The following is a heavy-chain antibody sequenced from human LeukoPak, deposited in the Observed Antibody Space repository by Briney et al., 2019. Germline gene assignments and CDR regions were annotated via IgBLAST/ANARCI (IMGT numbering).Heavy chain of an antibody. D-gene: IGHD6-19*01. CDR2: INHDSGGT. J-gene: IGHJ4*02. CDR3: AREPPQWLVLGYDY. CDR1: GYTFTVYY. Sequence: ASVKVSCKASGYTFTVYYMHWVRQAPGQGLEWMGCINHDSGGTNYALKFQGRVTMTRDTSISTAYMELSRLRSDDTAVYYCAREPPQWLVLGYDYWGQGTLVTVSS. V-gene: IGHV1-2*02.